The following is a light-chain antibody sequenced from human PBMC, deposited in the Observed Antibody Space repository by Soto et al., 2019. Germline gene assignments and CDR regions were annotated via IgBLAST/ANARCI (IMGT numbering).Light chain of an antibody. CDR1: QSINSW. V-gene: IGKV1-5*03. Sequence: DIQMTQSPSTLSASVGDRVTITCRASQSINSWLAWYQQKPGKAPKLLIYKASSLESGVPSRFSGSGSGTEFTLTISSLQPDDCATYYCEQYDSNSGTFGQGTKVEIK. CDR2: KAS. J-gene: IGKJ1*01. CDR3: EQYDSNSGT.